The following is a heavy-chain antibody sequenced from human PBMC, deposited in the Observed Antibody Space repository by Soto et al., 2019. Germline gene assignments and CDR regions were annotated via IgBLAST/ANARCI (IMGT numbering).Heavy chain of an antibody. D-gene: IGHD2-2*01. Sequence: QVQLQQWGAGLLKPSETLSLTCAVYGGSFSGYYWSWIRQPPGKGLEWIGEINHSGSTNYNPSLKSRVTISVDTSKNQFSLKLSSVTAADTAVYYCARDHSSTSCYEPWGQGTLVTVSS. J-gene: IGHJ5*02. CDR3: ARDHSSTSCYEP. CDR2: INHSGST. V-gene: IGHV4-34*01. CDR1: GGSFSGYY.